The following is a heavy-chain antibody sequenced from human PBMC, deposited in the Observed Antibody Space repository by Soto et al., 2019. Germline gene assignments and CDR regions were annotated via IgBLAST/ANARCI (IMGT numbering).Heavy chain of an antibody. J-gene: IGHJ4*02. CDR1: GFTFSSYA. V-gene: IGHV3-23*01. D-gene: IGHD7-27*01. CDR3: AKMGPLNGDRSWLH. CDR2: ISGSGGTT. Sequence: EVQLLESGGGLVQPGGSLRLSCAASGFTFSSYAMSWVRQAPGKGLEWVSTISGSGGTTYYADSVKGRFTISRDTSKNTLYLQMNSLRAEDTAVYYCAKMGPLNGDRSWLHWGQGTLVTVSS.